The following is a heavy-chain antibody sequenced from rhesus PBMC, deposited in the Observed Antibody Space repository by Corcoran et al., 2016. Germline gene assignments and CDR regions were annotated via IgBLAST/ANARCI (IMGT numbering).Heavy chain of an antibody. CDR2: ISGSGGST. Sequence: QLQLQESGPGLVKPSETLSLTCAVSGGSISSNYWSWIRQPPGKGLEWIGRISGSGGSTDYNPSLTIRVTISTETSKNQFSLKLSSVTAADTAVYYCARESGSYYLDAFDFWGQGLRVTVSS. V-gene: IGHV4-173*01. CDR3: ARESGSYYLDAFDF. J-gene: IGHJ3*01. D-gene: IGHD3-16*01. CDR1: GGSISSNY.